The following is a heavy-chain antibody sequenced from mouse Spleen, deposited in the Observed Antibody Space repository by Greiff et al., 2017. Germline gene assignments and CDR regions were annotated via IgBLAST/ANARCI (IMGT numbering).Heavy chain of an antibody. CDR1: GFNIKDYY. Sequence: EVQLQQSGAELVRPGASVKLSCTASGFNIKDYYMHWVKQRPEQGLEWIGRIDPEDGDTEYAPKFQGKATMTADTSSNTAYLQLSSLTSEDTAVYYCTTCFPPSTMITDFDYWGQGTTLTVSS. D-gene: IGHD2-4*01. V-gene: IGHV14-1*01. CDR3: TTCFPPSTMITDFDY. CDR2: IDPEDGDT. J-gene: IGHJ2*01.